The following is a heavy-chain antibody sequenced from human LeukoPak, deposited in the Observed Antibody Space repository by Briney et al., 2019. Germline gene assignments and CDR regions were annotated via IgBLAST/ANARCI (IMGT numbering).Heavy chain of an antibody. CDR2: FYYSGNT. V-gene: IGHV4-39*01. Sequence: SETLSLTCTVSGGSLSSSSYQWGWIRQPPGKGLEWIGSFYYSGNTYYSPSLKSRVTVSVDTSKNLFSLNLTSVTAADTAVYYCARISIAIVPAYFDYWGQGTLVTVSS. CDR3: ARISIAIVPAYFDY. D-gene: IGHD2-2*01. CDR1: GGSLSSSSYQ. J-gene: IGHJ4*02.